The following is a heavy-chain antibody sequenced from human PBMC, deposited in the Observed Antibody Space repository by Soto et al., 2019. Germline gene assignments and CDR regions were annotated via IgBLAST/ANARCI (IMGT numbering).Heavy chain of an antibody. V-gene: IGHV1-46*01. CDR1: GYTFTSYY. CDR2: INPSGGST. D-gene: IGHD3-10*01. J-gene: IGHJ3*02. Sequence: ASVKVSCKASGYTFTSYYMHWVRQAPGQGLEWMGIINPSGGSTSYAQKFQGRVTMTRDTSTSTVYMELSSLRSEDTAVYYCARVNSITMVRGSLDAFDIWGQGTMVTVSS. CDR3: ARVNSITMVRGSLDAFDI.